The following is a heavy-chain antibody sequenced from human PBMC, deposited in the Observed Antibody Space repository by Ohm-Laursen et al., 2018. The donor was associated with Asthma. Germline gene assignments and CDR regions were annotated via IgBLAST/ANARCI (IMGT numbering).Heavy chain of an antibody. Sequence: GSLRLSCAASGFTFSNYYMSWIRQAPGKGLEWVSYISTTGNTIYYADSVKGRFTISRDNAKNSLYLQMSNLRADDTAVYFCARDPPVTTVTTGEYFDFWGQGTLITVSS. D-gene: IGHD4-17*01. J-gene: IGHJ4*02. CDR1: GFTFSNYY. CDR2: ISTTGNTI. V-gene: IGHV3-11*01. CDR3: ARDPPVTTVTTGEYFDF.